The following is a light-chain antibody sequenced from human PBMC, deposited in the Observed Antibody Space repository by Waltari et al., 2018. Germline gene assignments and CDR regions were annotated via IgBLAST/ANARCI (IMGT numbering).Light chain of an antibody. J-gene: IGLJ1*01. CDR3: GSYTVTNNLYV. CDR1: GSDVGDFNL. CDR2: ELN. V-gene: IGLV2-8*01. Sequence: QSALTQPPSASGSPGQSVTISCTGTGSDVGDFNLVSWYQQRPGKAPKLLMFELNKRPSGVSSRFSGSKSANAASLTISGLQAEDEVDYYCGSYTVTNNLYVFGTGTKVTVL.